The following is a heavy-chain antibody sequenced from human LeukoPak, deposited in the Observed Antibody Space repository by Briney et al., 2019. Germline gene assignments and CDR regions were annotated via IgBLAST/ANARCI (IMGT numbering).Heavy chain of an antibody. J-gene: IGHJ3*02. Sequence: SETLSLTCAVYGGSFSGYYWSWIRPPPGKGLEWVGEINHRGCTNYNRSLKGGATISVDTSKNQLSLKLSSVTAADTAVYYCARGGIYYDSSGYRDAFDIWGQGTMVTVSS. CDR2: INHRGCT. D-gene: IGHD3-22*01. V-gene: IGHV4-34*01. CDR3: ARGGIYYDSSGYRDAFDI. CDR1: GGSFSGYY.